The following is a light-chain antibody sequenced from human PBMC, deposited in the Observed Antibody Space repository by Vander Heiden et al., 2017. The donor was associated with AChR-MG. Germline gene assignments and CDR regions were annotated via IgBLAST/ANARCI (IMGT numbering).Light chain of an antibody. Sequence: EIVLTQSPGTLSLSPGDRATLYCRASQSVSSKYLAWYQQKPGQAPKLLIYAVSTSGATGIPDRLSGSGSATDFTLTISRLEPEDFAMYYCQQYGRSAITFGQGTRLEI. CDR1: QSVSSKY. CDR2: AVST. V-gene: IGKV3-20*01. CDR3: QQYGRSAIT. J-gene: IGKJ5*01.